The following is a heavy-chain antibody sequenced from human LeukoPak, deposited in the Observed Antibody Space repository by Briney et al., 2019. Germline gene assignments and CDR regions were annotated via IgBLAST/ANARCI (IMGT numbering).Heavy chain of an antibody. Sequence: GGSLRLSCAASGFTFSSYGMHWVRQAPGKGLEWVAVIWYDGSNKYYADSVKVRFTISRDNSKNTLYLQMNSLRAEDTAVYYCARDDPYGSGSYPNYWGQGTLVTVSS. V-gene: IGHV3-33*01. CDR2: IWYDGSNK. CDR1: GFTFSSYG. CDR3: ARDDPYGSGSYPNY. J-gene: IGHJ4*02. D-gene: IGHD3-10*01.